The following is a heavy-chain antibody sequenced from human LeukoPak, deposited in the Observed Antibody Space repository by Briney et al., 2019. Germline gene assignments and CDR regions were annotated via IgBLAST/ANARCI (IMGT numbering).Heavy chain of an antibody. CDR1: RFIFSSYA. V-gene: IGHV3-30*04. CDR2: MSYDGTNK. CDR3: ARALFTMIIEASFDY. J-gene: IGHJ4*02. Sequence: GRSLRLSCAASRFIFSSYAMHWVRQAPGKGLEWVAIMSYDGTNKYYADSVKGRFTISRDNSKNTLYLQMNSLRPEDTAVYYCARALFTMIIEASFDYWGQGTLVTVSP. D-gene: IGHD3-22*01.